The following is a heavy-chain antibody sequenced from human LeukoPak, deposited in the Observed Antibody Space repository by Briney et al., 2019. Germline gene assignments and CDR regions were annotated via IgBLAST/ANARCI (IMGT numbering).Heavy chain of an antibody. Sequence: SAVTVSFKGSGGTFINYAISWVRQAPGKGREGMGGIIPIFGTANHAQKFQGRVTITTDESTSTAYMELSSLRSEDTAVYYCARVDGPRPQDRWFDPWGQGTLVTVSS. CDR2: IIPIFGTA. V-gene: IGHV1-69*05. CDR3: ARVDGPRPQDRWFDP. CDR1: GGTFINYA. J-gene: IGHJ5*02. D-gene: IGHD2-15*01.